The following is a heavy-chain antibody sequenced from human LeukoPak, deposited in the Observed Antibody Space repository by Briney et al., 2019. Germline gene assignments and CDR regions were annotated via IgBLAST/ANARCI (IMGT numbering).Heavy chain of an antibody. J-gene: IGHJ4*02. V-gene: IGHV3-7*05. CDR1: GFTFSSYE. CDR3: ARDRDSSSSFDY. CDR2: IKQDGSEK. Sequence: GGSLRLSCEASGFTFSSYEMSWVRQAPGKGLEWVANIKQDGSEKYYVDSVKGRFTISRDNAKNSLYLQMNSLRAEDTAVYYCARDRDSSSSFDYWGQGTLVTVSS. D-gene: IGHD6-6*01.